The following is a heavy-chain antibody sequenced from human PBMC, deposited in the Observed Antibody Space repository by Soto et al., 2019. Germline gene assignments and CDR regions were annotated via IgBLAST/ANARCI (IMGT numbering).Heavy chain of an antibody. Sequence: QVHLVQSGAEVKKPGASVKVSCKASGYTFTNYYIHWVRQAPGQGLEWLEIIRPSGGRTEYAQRFQGRVTMTRDTSTSTVYMELTSLTFEDTAVYYCAREPNESYYFDYWGQGTLVTVSS. CDR3: AREPNESYYFDY. V-gene: IGHV1-46*01. CDR1: GYTFTNYY. CDR2: IRPSGGRT. D-gene: IGHD5-18*01. J-gene: IGHJ4*02.